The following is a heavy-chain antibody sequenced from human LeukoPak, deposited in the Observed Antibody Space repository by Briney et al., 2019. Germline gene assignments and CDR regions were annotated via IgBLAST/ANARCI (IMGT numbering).Heavy chain of an antibody. CDR2: ISYDGSNE. CDR3: ARGAFYNWNDGWFDP. V-gene: IGHV3-30-3*01. Sequence: GGSLRLSCAASGFTFSSYAMHWVRQAPGKGPEWVAVISYDGSNEYYADSVKGRFTISRDNSKNTLYLQMNSLRAEDTAVYYCARGAFYNWNDGWFDPWGQGTLVTVSS. D-gene: IGHD1-20*01. CDR1: GFTFSSYA. J-gene: IGHJ5*02.